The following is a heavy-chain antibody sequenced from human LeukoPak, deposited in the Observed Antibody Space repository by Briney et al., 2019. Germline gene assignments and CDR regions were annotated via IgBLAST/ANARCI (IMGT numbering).Heavy chain of an antibody. CDR3: ARIFDRDI. D-gene: IGHD3-3*01. V-gene: IGHV4-4*07. J-gene: IGHJ3*02. CDR2: IHGTLGST. CDR1: GGPIRNSY. Sequence: SETLSLTCTVSGGPIRNSYWSWVRHSAGTGMQWIGRIHGTLGSTNHNPSLKSRVVMSLETSSNQFSLRLSAMSAADTATYYCARIFDRDIWGQGTLVTVSP.